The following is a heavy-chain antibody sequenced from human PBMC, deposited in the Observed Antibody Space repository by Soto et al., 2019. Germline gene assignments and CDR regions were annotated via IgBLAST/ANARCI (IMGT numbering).Heavy chain of an antibody. CDR2: ISGSGGST. CDR3: AKASRAGPYCGGDCYPYYLDY. Sequence: EVQLLESGGGLVQPGGSLRLSCAASGFTFSSYAMSWVRQAPGKGLEWVSAISGSGGSTYYADSVKGRFTIARDNSKTALYLQMNGLRAEDTAVYYCAKASRAGPYCGGDCYPYYLDYWGEGTLVTVSS. D-gene: IGHD2-21*02. CDR1: GFTFSSYA. V-gene: IGHV3-23*01. J-gene: IGHJ4*02.